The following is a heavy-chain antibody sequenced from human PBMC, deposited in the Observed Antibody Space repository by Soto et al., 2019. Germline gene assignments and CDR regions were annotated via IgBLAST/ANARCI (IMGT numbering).Heavy chain of an antibody. D-gene: IGHD2-2*01. CDR2: IIPSFGTA. CDR1: GGTFSSYA. Sequence: QVQLVQSGAEVKKPGSSVKVSCKASGGTFSSYAISWVRQAPGQGLEWMGGIIPSFGTANYEQKFQGRVTIAADESTGTAYMELSSLRSEDTAVYYCARHVPAAGYYYGMDVWGQGTTVTVSS. CDR3: ARHVPAAGYYYGMDV. V-gene: IGHV1-69*12. J-gene: IGHJ6*02.